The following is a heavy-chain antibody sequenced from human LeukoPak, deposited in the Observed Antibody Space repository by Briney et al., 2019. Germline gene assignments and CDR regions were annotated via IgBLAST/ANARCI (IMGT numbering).Heavy chain of an antibody. CDR3: ARSDSSGYQNLDAFDI. Sequence: PSETLPLTCTVSGGSISSGGYYWSWIRQHPGKGLEWIGYIYYSGSTYYNPSLKSRVTISVDTSKNQFSLKLSSVTAADTAVYYCARSDSSGYQNLDAFDIWGQGTMVTVSS. CDR2: IYYSGST. J-gene: IGHJ3*02. CDR1: GGSISSGGYY. D-gene: IGHD3-22*01. V-gene: IGHV4-31*03.